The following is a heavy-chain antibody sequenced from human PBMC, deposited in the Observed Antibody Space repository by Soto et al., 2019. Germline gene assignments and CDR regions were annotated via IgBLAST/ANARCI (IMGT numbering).Heavy chain of an antibody. Sequence: PXGSLRLSCAASGFTFSGSAIHWVRQASGKGLEWVGRIRTKANSYATAYAASVKGRFTISRDDSKSTAYLQMNSLSTEDTAGFYCTKLSEDNGMDVWGHGTAVTVSS. V-gene: IGHV3-73*01. CDR2: IRTKANSYAT. CDR3: TKLSEDNGMDV. CDR1: GFTFSGSA. D-gene: IGHD2-15*01. J-gene: IGHJ6*02.